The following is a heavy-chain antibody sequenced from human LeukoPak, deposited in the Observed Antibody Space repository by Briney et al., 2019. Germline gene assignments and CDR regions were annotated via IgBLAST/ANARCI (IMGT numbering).Heavy chain of an antibody. J-gene: IGHJ4*02. CDR3: ARQVNCSGGSCYYTYYFDY. V-gene: IGHV4-39*01. CDR1: GGSVSSSNYY. Sequence: PSETLSLTCTVSGGSVSSSNYYWVWIRQPPGKGLEWVGSISYSGDTYYNPSLKSRVTISVDTSKNQFSLKLSSVTAADTAVYYCARQVNCSGGSCYYTYYFDYWGQGTLVTVSS. D-gene: IGHD2-15*01. CDR2: ISYSGDT.